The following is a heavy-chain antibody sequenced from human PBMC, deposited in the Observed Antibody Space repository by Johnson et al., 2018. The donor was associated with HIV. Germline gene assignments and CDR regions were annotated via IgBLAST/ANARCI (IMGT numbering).Heavy chain of an antibody. Sequence: QVQLVESGGVVVQPGGSLRLSCAASGFTFSSYAMHWVRQAPGKGLEWVAVISYDGSNKYYADSVKGRFTISRDNSKNTLYLQMNSLRADDTAVYYCASGSHYYDSSELSLAFDIWGQGTMVTVSS. CDR2: ISYDGSNK. V-gene: IGHV3-30*04. CDR1: GFTFSSYA. CDR3: ASGSHYYDSSELSLAFDI. D-gene: IGHD3-22*01. J-gene: IGHJ3*02.